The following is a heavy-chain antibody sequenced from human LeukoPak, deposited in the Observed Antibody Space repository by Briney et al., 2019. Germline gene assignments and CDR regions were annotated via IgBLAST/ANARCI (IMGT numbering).Heavy chain of an antibody. CDR2: IYPGDSDT. Sequence: GESLQISCKGFGYSFSTHWIAWVRQMPGKGLEWMGIIYPGDSDTRYSPSFQGQVTISVDKSISTAYLQWSSLKASDTAMYYCARPPRRGTSKFHYWVEGTLISVSS. CDR3: ARPPRRGTSKFHY. J-gene: IGHJ4*02. D-gene: IGHD1-7*01. V-gene: IGHV5-51*01. CDR1: GYSFSTHW.